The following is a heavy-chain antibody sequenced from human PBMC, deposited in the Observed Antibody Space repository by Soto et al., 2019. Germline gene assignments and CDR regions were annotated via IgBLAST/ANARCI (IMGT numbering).Heavy chain of an antibody. V-gene: IGHV1-8*01. CDR1: GYTFTSYD. CDR2: MNPNSGNT. Sequence: ASVKVSCKASGYTFTSYDINWVRQATGQGLEWMGWMNPNSGNTGYAQKFQGRVTMTRNTSISTAYMERNSLRSEDTAVYYCARAAASRFSKLSYYYYMDVWGKGTTVTVSS. CDR3: ARAAASRFSKLSYYYYMDV. J-gene: IGHJ6*03. D-gene: IGHD6-13*01.